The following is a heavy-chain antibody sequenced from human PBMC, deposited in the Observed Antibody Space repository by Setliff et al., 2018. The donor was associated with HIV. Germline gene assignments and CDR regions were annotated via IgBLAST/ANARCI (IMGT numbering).Heavy chain of an antibody. V-gene: IGHV4-59*04. J-gene: IGHJ5*02. CDR3: ARAIRSSSNNMFWFDP. D-gene: IGHD2-2*01. Sequence: SETLSLTCTVSGGSISSYYWSWIRQPAGKGLEWIGEIDHTGSAYYNPSLISRVTISVDTSKNQFSLKLTSVTVADTAVYYCARAIRSSSNNMFWFDPWGHGTLVTVSS. CDR1: GGSISSYY. CDR2: IDHTGSA.